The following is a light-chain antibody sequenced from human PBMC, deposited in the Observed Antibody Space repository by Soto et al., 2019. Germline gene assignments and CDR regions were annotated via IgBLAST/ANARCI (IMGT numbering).Light chain of an antibody. Sequence: DIQMTQSPSTLSASVGDRVTITCRASQTISSWLAWYQQKPGKAPKLLIYKASSLGSGVPSRFSGSGSGTQFTLTISSLQPDDFATYYCQHSRTFAQGTKVEVK. CDR2: KAS. J-gene: IGKJ1*01. V-gene: IGKV1-5*03. CDR3: QHSRT. CDR1: QTISSW.